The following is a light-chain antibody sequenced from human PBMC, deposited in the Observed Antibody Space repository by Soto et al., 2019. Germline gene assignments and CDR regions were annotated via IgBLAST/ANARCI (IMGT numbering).Light chain of an antibody. CDR3: QQSYSTPIT. CDR1: QSINSY. J-gene: IGKJ5*01. Sequence: DIQMTQSPSSLSASVGDRVTITCRASQSINSYLNWYQQESGKAPKLLIHSTSSLQSGVPSRFSGSGSGTDFTLTISSLQPEDFATYYCQQSYSTPITFGQGTRLEIK. CDR2: STS. V-gene: IGKV1-39*01.